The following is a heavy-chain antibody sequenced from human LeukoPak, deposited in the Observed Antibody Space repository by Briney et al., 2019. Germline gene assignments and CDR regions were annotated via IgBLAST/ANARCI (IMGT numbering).Heavy chain of an antibody. J-gene: IGHJ4*02. Sequence: GGSLRLSCAASGFTFGSYAMSWVRQAPGKGLEWVSAISGSGGTIHYSDSVKGRFTISRDNAKNSLYLQMNSLRAEDTAVYYCVREVRREGDQFDYWGQGTLVTVSS. D-gene: IGHD2-21*01. CDR1: GFTFGSYA. CDR3: VREVRREGDQFDY. V-gene: IGHV3-23*01. CDR2: ISGSGGTI.